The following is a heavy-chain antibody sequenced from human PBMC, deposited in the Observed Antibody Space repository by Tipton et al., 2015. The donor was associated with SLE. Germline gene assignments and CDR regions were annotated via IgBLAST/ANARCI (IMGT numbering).Heavy chain of an antibody. CDR3: ATFRDMVQGVIGAFNI. J-gene: IGHJ3*02. D-gene: IGHD3-10*01. CDR1: GYSISSGYY. V-gene: IGHV4-38-2*01. Sequence: TLSLTCAVSGYSISSGYYWGWIRQPPGKGLEWIGSIYHSGSTYYNPSLTSRVTISVGTSTNQLSLRLTSVTAADTAVHYCATFRDMVQGVIGAFNIWGQGTMVTVSS. CDR2: IYHSGST.